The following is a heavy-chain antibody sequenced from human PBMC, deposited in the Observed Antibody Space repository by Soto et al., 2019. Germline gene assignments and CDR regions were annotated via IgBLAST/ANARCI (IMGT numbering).Heavy chain of an antibody. V-gene: IGHV1-2*04. J-gene: IGHJ4*02. CDR2: INPNSGGT. Sequence: ASVKVSCKASGYTFTGYYMHWVRQAPGQGLEWMGWINPNSGGTNYAQKFQGWVTMTRDTSISTAYMELSRLRSDDTAVYYCARGYVKLWLHSVGYWGQGTLVTVSS. D-gene: IGHD5-18*01. CDR3: ARGYVKLWLHSVGY. CDR1: GYTFTGYY.